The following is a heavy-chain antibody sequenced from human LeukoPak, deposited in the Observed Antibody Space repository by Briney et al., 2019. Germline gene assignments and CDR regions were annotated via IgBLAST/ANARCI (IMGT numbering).Heavy chain of an antibody. CDR1: RFTFSNFA. CDR2: ISGSAYST. V-gene: IGHV3-23*01. J-gene: IGHJ4*02. D-gene: IGHD2-2*01. CDR3: AKSGPYCSSTTCNYFDY. Sequence: GGSLRLSCAASRFTFSNFAMSWVRQAPGKGLEWVSTISGSAYSTYYADSVKGRSTISRDNSKNALFLQMNSLSAEDTAVYYCAKSGPYCSSTTCNYFDYWGQGTLVTVSS.